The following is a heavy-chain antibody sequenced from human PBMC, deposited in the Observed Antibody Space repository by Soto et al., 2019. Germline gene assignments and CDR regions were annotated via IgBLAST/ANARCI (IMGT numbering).Heavy chain of an antibody. V-gene: IGHV1-69*01. J-gene: IGHJ4*02. CDR2: ITLVFGTA. Sequence: QVQLVQSGAEVKKPGSSVKVSCKASGGTFMTYTISWVRQAPGQGLEWMGGITLVFGTANYAQKFQGRVMITADESTGTVYMELSGLRSEDTAVYYCAREGGAPGAFDHWGQGTLVSVSS. CDR1: GGTFMTYT. D-gene: IGHD7-27*01. CDR3: AREGGAPGAFDH.